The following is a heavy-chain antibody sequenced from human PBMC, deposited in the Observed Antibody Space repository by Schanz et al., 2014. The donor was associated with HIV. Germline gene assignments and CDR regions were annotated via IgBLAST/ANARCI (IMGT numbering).Heavy chain of an antibody. CDR1: GFTFNNYG. CDR2: ISESGGRT. V-gene: IGHV3-23*04. D-gene: IGHD3-22*01. Sequence: VQLVESGGGVVQPGRSLRLSCEASGFTFNNYGMHWVRQAPGKGLEWVSSISESGGRTYYADSVNGRFTISRDNSKNTLYLQMTTLRIDDTAVYYCAKPEYDSRGSSQSHFDYWGQGTLVSVSS. J-gene: IGHJ4*02. CDR3: AKPEYDSRGSSQSHFDY.